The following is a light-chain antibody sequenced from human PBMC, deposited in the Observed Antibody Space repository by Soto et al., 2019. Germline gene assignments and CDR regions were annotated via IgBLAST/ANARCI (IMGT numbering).Light chain of an antibody. CDR1: HTVVNDY. CDR2: GVS. V-gene: IGKV3-20*01. J-gene: IGKJ2*01. CDR3: QRVDK. Sequence: VLTQSPGTVSLSPGERATLSCGASHTVVNDYLAWYQQRPGQAPRLLLYGVSRRATGIPDRFSGSGSGTDFTFTISRLETEDLAVYYCQRVDKFGQVTKVDIK.